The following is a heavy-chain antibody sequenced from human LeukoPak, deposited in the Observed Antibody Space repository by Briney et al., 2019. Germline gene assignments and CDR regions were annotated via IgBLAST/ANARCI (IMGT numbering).Heavy chain of an antibody. CDR1: GFTFSSYG. CDR3: AKDIAHQGWYYFDY. V-gene: IGHV3-30*18. J-gene: IGHJ4*02. Sequence: GGSLRLSCAASGFTFSSYGMHWVRQAPGKGLEWVAVISYDGSNKYYADSVKGRFTISRDNSKNTLYLQMNSLRAEDTAVYYCAKDIAHQGWYYFDYWGQGTLVTVSS. D-gene: IGHD6-19*01. CDR2: ISYDGSNK.